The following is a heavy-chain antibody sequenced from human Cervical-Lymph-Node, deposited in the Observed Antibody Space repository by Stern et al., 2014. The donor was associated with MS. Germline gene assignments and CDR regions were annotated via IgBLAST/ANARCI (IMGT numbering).Heavy chain of an antibody. J-gene: IGHJ4*02. CDR3: ARPRGREAASALDY. CDR2: IIPMLDLP. V-gene: IGHV1-69*02. CDR1: GGTFNTYT. Sequence: DQLGESGAEVKKPGSSVRVSCKASGGTFNTYTVYWVRQAPGQGLEWMGKIIPMLDLPVYAQRFQGRVTITLDKSTSTAYIDLNSLTSEDTAVYYCARPRGREAASALDYWGQGTLVTVSS. D-gene: IGHD1-26*01.